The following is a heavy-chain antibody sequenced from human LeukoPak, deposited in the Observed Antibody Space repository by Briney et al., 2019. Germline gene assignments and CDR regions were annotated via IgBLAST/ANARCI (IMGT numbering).Heavy chain of an antibody. J-gene: IGHJ4*02. D-gene: IGHD1-1*01. V-gene: IGHV3-23*01. Sequence: GGSLRLSCAASGFTFSSYAMSWVRQAPGKGLEWVSAISGSGGSTYYADSVKGRFTISRDNSKNTLYLQMNSLRAEDTAVYYCAEDGYWNDAAFDYWGQGTLVTVSS. CDR2: ISGSGGST. CDR3: AEDGYWNDAAFDY. CDR1: GFTFSSYA.